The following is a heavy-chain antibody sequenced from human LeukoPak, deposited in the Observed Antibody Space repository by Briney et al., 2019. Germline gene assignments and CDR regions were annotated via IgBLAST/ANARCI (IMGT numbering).Heavy chain of an antibody. CDR1: GFTFSSYG. J-gene: IGHJ4*02. CDR2: IWYDGSNK. V-gene: IGHV3-33*01. CDR3: ARAPLLGMIDY. Sequence: PGGSLRLSCAASGFTFSSYGMHWVRQAPGKGLEWVAVIWYDGSNKYYADSVKGRFTISRDNSKNTLYLQMNSLRAEDTAVYYCARAPLLGMIDYWGQGTLVTVSS. D-gene: IGHD1-26*01.